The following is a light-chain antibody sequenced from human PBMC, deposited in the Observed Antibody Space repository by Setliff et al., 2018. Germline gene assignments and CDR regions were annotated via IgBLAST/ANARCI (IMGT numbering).Light chain of an antibody. CDR2: EVS. CDR3: SSYAGNYIYV. CDR1: SSDVGGINH. J-gene: IGLJ1*01. V-gene: IGLV2-8*01. Sequence: QSVLTQPPSASGSPGQSVTISCTRASSDVGGINHVSWYQQHPGKAPRLMIFEVSKRPSGVPDRFSGPKSGNTASLTVSGLQAEDEADYYCSSYAGNYIYVFGTGTKVTVL.